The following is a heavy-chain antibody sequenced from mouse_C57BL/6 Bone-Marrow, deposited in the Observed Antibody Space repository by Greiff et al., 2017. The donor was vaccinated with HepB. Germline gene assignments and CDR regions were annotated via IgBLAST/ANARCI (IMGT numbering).Heavy chain of an antibody. J-gene: IGHJ3*01. V-gene: IGHV1-69*01. Sequence: QVQLKQPGAELVMPGASVKLSCKASGYTFTSYWMHWVKQRPGQGLEWIGEIDPSDSYTNYNQKFKGKSTLTVDKSSSTAYMQLSSLTSEDSAVYYCAREENYDYLFAYWGQGTLVTVSA. CDR1: GYTFTSYW. CDR2: IDPSDSYT. D-gene: IGHD2-4*01. CDR3: AREENYDYLFAY.